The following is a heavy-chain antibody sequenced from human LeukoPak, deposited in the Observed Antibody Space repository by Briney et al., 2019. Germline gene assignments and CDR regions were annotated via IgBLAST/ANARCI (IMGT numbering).Heavy chain of an antibody. J-gene: IGHJ6*02. D-gene: IGHD3-22*01. V-gene: IGHV4-59*08. Sequence: SETLSLTCTVSGGSISSYYWSWIRQPPGKGLEWIADIYYSGSTNYNPSLKSRVTISVDTSKNQFSLKLSSVTAADTAVYYGASGRDYYDSSGYYYYYYGMDVWGHGTTVTVSS. CDR1: GGSISSYY. CDR2: IYYSGST. CDR3: ASGRDYYDSSGYYYYYYGMDV.